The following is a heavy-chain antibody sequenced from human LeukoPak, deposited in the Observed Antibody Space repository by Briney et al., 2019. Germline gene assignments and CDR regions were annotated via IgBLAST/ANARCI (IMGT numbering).Heavy chain of an antibody. D-gene: IGHD6-13*01. CDR2: INAGNGNT. CDR3: ARSPRGYSSSWYSFDY. V-gene: IGHV1-3*01. J-gene: IGHJ4*02. Sequence: ASVKVSRKASGYTFTSYAMHWVRQAPGQRLEWMGWINAGNGNTKYSQKFQGRVTITRDTSASTAYMELSSLRSEDTAVYYCARSPRGYSSSWYSFDYWGQGTLVTVSS. CDR1: GYTFTSYA.